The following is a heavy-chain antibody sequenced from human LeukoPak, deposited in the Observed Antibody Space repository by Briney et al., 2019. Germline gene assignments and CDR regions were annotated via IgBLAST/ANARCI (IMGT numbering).Heavy chain of an antibody. J-gene: IGHJ4*02. Sequence: ASVKVSCKASGYTFTGYYMHWVRQAPGQGLEWMGWINPNSGGTNYAQKFQGRVTMTRDTSISTAYMELSRLRSDDAAVYYCARASNYGSGGQIDYWGQGTLVTVSS. CDR2: INPNSGGT. D-gene: IGHD3-10*01. V-gene: IGHV1-2*02. CDR3: ARASNYGSGGQIDY. CDR1: GYTFTGYY.